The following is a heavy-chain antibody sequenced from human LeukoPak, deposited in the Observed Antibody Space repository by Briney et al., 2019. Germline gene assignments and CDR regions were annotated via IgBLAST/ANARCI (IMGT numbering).Heavy chain of an antibody. CDR1: GYSLTSYW. D-gene: IGHD4-23*01. CDR3: TRQSKRGNPPAY. J-gene: IGHJ4*02. CDR2: IYPGDSDT. V-gene: IGHV5-51*01. Sequence: GESLKISCKGSGYSLTSYWIGWVRQMPGKGLESMAIIYPGDSDTRYNPSFQGQVTISADKSISTAYLQWSSLKDAGTAKHCCTRQSKRGNPPAYWGQGTLVTVS.